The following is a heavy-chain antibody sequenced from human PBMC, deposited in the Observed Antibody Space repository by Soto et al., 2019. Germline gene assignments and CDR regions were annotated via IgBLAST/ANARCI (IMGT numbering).Heavy chain of an antibody. D-gene: IGHD3-16*01. CDR3: ARSWVTGKGGIDV. Sequence: QVQLVQSGAEVKKPGASVKVSCKASGYTFTSYGLSWVRQAPGQGLERMGWINGYTGNTNYAQKCQGRVTMTTETSTNTAYLDLWTLISDDTVVYYCARSWVTGKGGIDVWGQETTVTVSS. CDR1: GYTFTSYG. CDR2: INGYTGNT. V-gene: IGHV1-18*01. J-gene: IGHJ6*02.